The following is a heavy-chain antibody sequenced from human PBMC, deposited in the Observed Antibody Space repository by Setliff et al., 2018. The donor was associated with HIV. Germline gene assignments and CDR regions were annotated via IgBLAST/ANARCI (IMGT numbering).Heavy chain of an antibody. CDR2: ISPDGSRN. Sequence: PGGSLRLSCEASGFTFSDFWMHWVRQAPGKGLEWVASISPDGSRNYCVGSAKGRFTASRDNAKSSMYLQMNSLRAEDTAVYYCARVLLRTNAVYGVVSNRFDPWGQGSLVTVSS. V-gene: IGHV3-7*03. CDR1: GFTFSDFW. D-gene: IGHD2-8*01. J-gene: IGHJ5*02. CDR3: ARVLLRTNAVYGVVSNRFDP.